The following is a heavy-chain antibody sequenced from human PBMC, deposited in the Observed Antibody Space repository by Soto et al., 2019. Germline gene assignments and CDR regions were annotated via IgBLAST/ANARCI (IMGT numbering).Heavy chain of an antibody. D-gene: IGHD5-12*01. V-gene: IGHV3-30-3*01. CDR1: GFTFSSYA. Sequence: LRLSCAASGFTFSSYAMHWVRQAPGKGLEWVAVISYDGSNKYYADSVKGRFTISRDNSKNTLYLQMNSLRAEDTAVYYCASEMATDAFDIWGQGTMVTVSS. J-gene: IGHJ3*02. CDR2: ISYDGSNK. CDR3: ASEMATDAFDI.